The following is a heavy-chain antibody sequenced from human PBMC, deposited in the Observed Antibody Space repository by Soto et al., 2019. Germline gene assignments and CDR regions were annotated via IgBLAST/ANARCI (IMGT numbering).Heavy chain of an antibody. V-gene: IGHV4-31*03. Sequence: SETLSLTCTVSGGSISSGGYYWSWIRQHPGKGLEWIGYIYYIGSTYYNPSLKSRVSISVDTSKNQFSLKLSSVTAADTAVYYCARFYMVRGVMGAFGIWGQGTMVTVSS. J-gene: IGHJ3*02. D-gene: IGHD3-10*01. CDR3: ARFYMVRGVMGAFGI. CDR2: IYYIGST. CDR1: GGSISSGGYY.